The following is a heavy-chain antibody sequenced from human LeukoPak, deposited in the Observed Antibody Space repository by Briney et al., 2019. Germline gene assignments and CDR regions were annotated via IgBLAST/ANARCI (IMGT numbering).Heavy chain of an antibody. CDR2: ISSSSSYI. CDR1: GFTFSDYY. J-gene: IGHJ4*02. D-gene: IGHD3-22*01. CDR3: AMLPYYYDSSGRPNIDY. V-gene: IGHV3-11*06. Sequence: GGSLRLSCAASGFTFSDYYMSWIRQAPGKGLEWVSYISSSSSYIYYADSVKGRFTISRDNAKNSLYLQMNSLRAEDTAVYYCAMLPYYYDSSGRPNIDYWGQGTLVTVSS.